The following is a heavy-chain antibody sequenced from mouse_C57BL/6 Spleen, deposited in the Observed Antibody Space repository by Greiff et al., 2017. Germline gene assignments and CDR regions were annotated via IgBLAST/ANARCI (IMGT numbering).Heavy chain of an antibody. V-gene: IGHV1-42*01. CDR3: ASYGSSYDYFDY. D-gene: IGHD1-1*01. J-gene: IGHJ2*01. Sequence: LVESGPELVKPGASVKISCKASGYSFTGYYMNWVKQSPEKSLEWIGEINPSTGGTTYNQKFKAKATLTVDKSSSTAYMQLKSLTSEDSAVYYCASYGSSYDYFDYWGQGTTLTVSS. CDR1: GYSFTGYY. CDR2: INPSTGGT.